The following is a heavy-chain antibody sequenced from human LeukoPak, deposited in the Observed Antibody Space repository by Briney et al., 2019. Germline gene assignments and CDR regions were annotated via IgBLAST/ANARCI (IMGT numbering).Heavy chain of an antibody. CDR2: ISAYNGNT. CDR1: GYTFTSYG. D-gene: IGHD3-9*01. Sequence: ASVKVSCKASGYTFTSYGISWVRQAPGQGLEWMGWISAYNGNTNYAQKLQGRVTMTTDTSTSTAYMELRSLRSDDTAVYYCARQVLRYFDWLPTPLYYFDYWGQGTLVTVSS. CDR3: ARQVLRYFDWLPTPLYYFDY. V-gene: IGHV1-18*01. J-gene: IGHJ4*02.